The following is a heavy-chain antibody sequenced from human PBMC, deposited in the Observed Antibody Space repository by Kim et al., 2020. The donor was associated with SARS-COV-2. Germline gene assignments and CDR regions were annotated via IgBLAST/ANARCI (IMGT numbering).Heavy chain of an antibody. CDR3: ARGRGFGKATGGWFDP. J-gene: IGHJ5*02. Sequence: SLKSRVTISVDTSKNQFSLKLSSVTAADTAVYYGARGRGFGKATGGWFDPWGQGTLVTVSS. D-gene: IGHD3-10*01. V-gene: IGHV4-34*01.